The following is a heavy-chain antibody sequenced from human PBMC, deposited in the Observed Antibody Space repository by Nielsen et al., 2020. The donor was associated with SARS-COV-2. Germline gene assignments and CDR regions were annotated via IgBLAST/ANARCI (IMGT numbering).Heavy chain of an antibody. D-gene: IGHD6-13*01. V-gene: IGHV1-3*01. CDR3: ARDTGNWYMDV. J-gene: IGHJ6*04. CDR2: MSAADGRT. Sequence: SVKVSCKASGYTFSTSYMHWVRQAPGQRLEWMGWMSAADGRTTYSQKFQGRVTITRDTSATTVYLELSSLTSEDTAVYYCARDTGNWYMDVWGEGTTVTVSS. CDR1: GYTFSTSY.